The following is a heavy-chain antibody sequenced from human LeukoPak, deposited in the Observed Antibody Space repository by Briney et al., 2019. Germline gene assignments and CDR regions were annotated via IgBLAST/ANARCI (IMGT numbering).Heavy chain of an antibody. Sequence: GSLRLSCAASGFTFSSYGMHWVRQAPGKGLEWVAVISYDGSNKYYADSVKGRFTISRDNSKNTLYLQMNSLRAEDTAVYYCAKEEGYIAAAGTSYFDYWGQGTLVTVSS. CDR2: ISYDGSNK. CDR3: AKEEGYIAAAGTSYFDY. CDR1: GFTFSSYG. J-gene: IGHJ4*02. D-gene: IGHD6-13*01. V-gene: IGHV3-30*18.